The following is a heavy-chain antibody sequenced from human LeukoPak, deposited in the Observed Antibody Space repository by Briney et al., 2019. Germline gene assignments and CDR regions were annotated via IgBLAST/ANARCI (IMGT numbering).Heavy chain of an antibody. V-gene: IGHV1-24*01. J-gene: IGHJ3*02. CDR3: ATVTLSSSSSFDI. CDR1: RDTPTELS. D-gene: IGHD6-13*01. CDR2: FDPEDGET. Sequence: ASLKVSCKVSRDTPTELSIQWVRPAAGKGVERIGGFDPEDGETIYAQKFQGRVTMTEDTSTDTAYMELSSLRSEDTAVYYCATVTLSSSSSFDIWGQGTMVTVSS.